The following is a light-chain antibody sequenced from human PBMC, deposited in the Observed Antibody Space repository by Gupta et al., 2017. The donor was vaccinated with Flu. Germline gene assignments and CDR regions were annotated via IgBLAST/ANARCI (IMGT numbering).Light chain of an antibody. J-gene: IGKJ1*01. Sequence: TCKSSESLLFSSNNKNYLAWYQQKPGQPPKLLIYWSSTRESGVPARFSGGGSGTDFTLTISSLQAEDVAVYYGQQYYGNPRTFGQGTRVEIK. V-gene: IGKV4-1*01. CDR2: WSS. CDR3: QQYYGNPRT. CDR1: ESLLFSSNNKNY.